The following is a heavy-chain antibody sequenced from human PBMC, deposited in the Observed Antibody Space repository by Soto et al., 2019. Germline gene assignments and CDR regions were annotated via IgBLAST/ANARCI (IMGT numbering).Heavy chain of an antibody. J-gene: IGHJ5*02. D-gene: IGHD1-26*01. CDR2: INPRGGST. CDR3: ARVALSGGGWLDP. V-gene: IGHV1-46*01. Sequence: QVQLVQSGAEVKKPGASVNVSCKASGYTFTSYYMHWVRQAPGQGLEWMGIINPRGGSTTYAQKFQGRVTVTRDTSTSPVYMGLSTLRSDDTAIYYCARVALSGGGWLDPWGQGTLVTVSS. CDR1: GYTFTSYY.